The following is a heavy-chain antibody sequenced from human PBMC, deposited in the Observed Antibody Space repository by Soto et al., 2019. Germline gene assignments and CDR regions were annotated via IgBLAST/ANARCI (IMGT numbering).Heavy chain of an antibody. D-gene: IGHD3-10*01. J-gene: IGHJ5*02. CDR2: IYYSGST. CDR1: GGSISSYY. V-gene: IGHV4-59*08. Sequence: QVQLQESGPGLVKPSETLSLTCTVSGGSISSYYWSWIRQPPGKGLEWIGYIYYSGSTNYNPSLRGRGPXSXAXXTNQFSRKLSSVTAADTAVYYCASVLWSHSHWFDPWGQGTLVTVSS. CDR3: ASVLWSHSHWFDP.